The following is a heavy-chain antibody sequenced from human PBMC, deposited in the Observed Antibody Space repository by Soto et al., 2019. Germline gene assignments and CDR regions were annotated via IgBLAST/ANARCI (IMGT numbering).Heavy chain of an antibody. CDR2: IVVGSGNT. CDR3: AAVGHYDYVWGSYRLPYYYYGMDV. V-gene: IGHV1-58*01. J-gene: IGHJ6*02. CDR1: GFTFTSSA. Sequence: ASVKVSCKASGFTFTSSAVQWVRQARGQRLEWIGWIVVGSGNTNYAQKFQERVTITRDMSTSTAYMELSSLRSEDTAVYYCAAVGHYDYVWGSYRLPYYYYGMDVWGQGTTVTVS. D-gene: IGHD3-16*02.